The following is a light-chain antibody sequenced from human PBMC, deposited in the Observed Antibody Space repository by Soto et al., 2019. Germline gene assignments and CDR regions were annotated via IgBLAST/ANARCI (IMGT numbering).Light chain of an antibody. CDR3: QQLSRYPLT. CDR2: SAS. J-gene: IGKJ4*01. V-gene: IGKV1-9*01. Sequence: DIQLTQSPSVLSASVGDTVTITCRASQALSNYLAWYQQKPGKAPDLLIYSASTLQSGVPSRFRGSGSETEFSLTIRALQTEDFSTYYCQQLSRYPLTFGGGTKVDIK. CDR1: QALSNY.